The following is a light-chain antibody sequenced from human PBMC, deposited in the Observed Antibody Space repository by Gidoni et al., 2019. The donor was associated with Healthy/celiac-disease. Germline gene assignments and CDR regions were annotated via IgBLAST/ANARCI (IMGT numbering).Light chain of an antibody. Sequence: DIQMTQSPSSLSASVGDRVTITCRASQSISSYLNWYQQKPGKAPKLLIYAASSLQSGVPSRFSGSVSGTDFTLTISSLQPEDFATCYCQQSYSTPGTFGQXTKVEIK. V-gene: IGKV1-39*01. CDR1: QSISSY. CDR2: AAS. CDR3: QQSYSTPGT. J-gene: IGKJ1*01.